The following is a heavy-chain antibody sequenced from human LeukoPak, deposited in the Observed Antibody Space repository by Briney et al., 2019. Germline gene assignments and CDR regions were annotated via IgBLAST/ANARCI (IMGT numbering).Heavy chain of an antibody. D-gene: IGHD3-3*01. V-gene: IGHV4-34*01. CDR1: GGSFSGYY. CDR2: INHSGST. Sequence: PSETLSLTCAVYGGSFSGYYWSWIRQPPGKGLEWIGEINHSGSTNYNPSLKSRVTISVDTSKNQFSLKLSSVTAADTAVYYCARGRVDGYDFWSGYYYMDVWGKGTTVTVSS. J-gene: IGHJ6*03. CDR3: ARGRVDGYDFWSGYYYMDV.